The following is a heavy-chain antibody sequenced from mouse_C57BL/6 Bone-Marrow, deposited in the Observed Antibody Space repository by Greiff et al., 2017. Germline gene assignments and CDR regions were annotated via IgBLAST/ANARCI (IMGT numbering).Heavy chain of an antibody. D-gene: IGHD1-1*01. V-gene: IGHV1-64*01. CDR3: ARRITTVVAYYFDY. J-gene: IGHJ2*01. CDR2: IHPNSGST. CDR1: GYTFTSYW. Sequence: VKLQQPGAELVKPGASVKLSCKASGYTFTSYWMHWVKQRPGQGLEWIGMIHPNSGSTNYNEKFKSKATLTVDKSSSTAYMQLSSLTSEDSAVYYCARRITTVVAYYFDYWGQGTTLTVSS.